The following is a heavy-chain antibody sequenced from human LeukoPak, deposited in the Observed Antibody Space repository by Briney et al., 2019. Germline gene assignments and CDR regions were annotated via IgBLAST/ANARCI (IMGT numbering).Heavy chain of an antibody. Sequence: GGSLRLSCAASGFTVSSNYMSWVRQAPGKGLEWVSIIYGGGSTFYADSVKGRFIISRDNSKNTLYLQMNSLRVEVTALYYCARESAAAVGKGYWGQGTLVTVSS. CDR2: IYGGGST. J-gene: IGHJ4*02. CDR3: ARESAAAVGKGY. V-gene: IGHV3-66*01. CDR1: GFTVSSNY. D-gene: IGHD6-13*01.